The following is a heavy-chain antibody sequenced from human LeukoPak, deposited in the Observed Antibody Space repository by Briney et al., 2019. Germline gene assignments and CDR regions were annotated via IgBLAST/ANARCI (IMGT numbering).Heavy chain of an antibody. V-gene: IGHV3-21*01. CDR3: ARDSYYGSGSQAWFDP. CDR2: ISSSSSYI. Sequence: GGSLRLSCAASGFTFSSYSMNWVRQAPGKGLEWVSSISSSSSYIYYADSVKGRFTISRDNAKNSLYLQMNSLRAEDTAVYYCARDSYYGSGSQAWFDPWGQGTLVTVSS. CDR1: GFTFSSYS. J-gene: IGHJ5*02. D-gene: IGHD3-10*01.